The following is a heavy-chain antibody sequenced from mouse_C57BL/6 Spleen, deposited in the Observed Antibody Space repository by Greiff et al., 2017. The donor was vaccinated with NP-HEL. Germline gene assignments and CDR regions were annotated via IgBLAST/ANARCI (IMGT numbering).Heavy chain of an antibody. Sequence: EVKLVESGGGLVKPGGSLKLSCAASGFTFSDYGMHWVRQAPEKGLEWVAYISSGSSTIYYADTVKGRFTISRDNAKNTLFLQMTSLRPEDTAMYYCASRYGSSGGYFDVWGTGTTVTVSS. CDR2: ISSGSSTI. D-gene: IGHD1-1*01. V-gene: IGHV5-17*01. CDR3: ASRYGSSGGYFDV. CDR1: GFTFSDYG. J-gene: IGHJ1*03.